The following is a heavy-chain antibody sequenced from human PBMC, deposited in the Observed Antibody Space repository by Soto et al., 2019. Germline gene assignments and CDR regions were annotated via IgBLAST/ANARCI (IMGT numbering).Heavy chain of an antibody. V-gene: IGHV3-23*01. J-gene: IGHJ3*01. CDR3: AKDRRGGECPAFDL. Sequence: EVQLLESGGGLVQPGGSLRLSCAASGFTVSDYDMGWVRQAPGKGLEWVSLIRGDGGATYHADSVEGRLTISRDTSENTVYLQMNSLRAEDTARYYCAKDRRGGECPAFDLWGQGTMVTVSS. CDR1: GFTVSDYD. D-gene: IGHD2-8*02. CDR2: IRGDGGAT.